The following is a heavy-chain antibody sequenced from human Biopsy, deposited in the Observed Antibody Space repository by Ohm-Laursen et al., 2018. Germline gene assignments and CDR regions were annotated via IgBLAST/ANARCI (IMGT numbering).Heavy chain of an antibody. D-gene: IGHD4-23*01. J-gene: IGHJ4*02. CDR1: GASVTSGSYY. CDR3: ARGSNDFGGLYFPR. V-gene: IGHV4-61*03. CDR2: ISYTGYT. Sequence: TLSLTCTVSGASVTSGSYYWSWIRQPPGKGLEWIGHISYTGYTSYNASLKSRVTISVDTSRNHFSLRLSSLTAADTAVYYCARGSNDFGGLYFPRWGQGTRLTVSS.